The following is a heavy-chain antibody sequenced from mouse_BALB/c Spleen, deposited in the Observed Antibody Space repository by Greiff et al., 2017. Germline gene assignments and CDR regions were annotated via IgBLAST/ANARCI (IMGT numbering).Heavy chain of an antibody. CDR3: NGGSYSDWFAY. CDR1: GFNIKDYY. J-gene: IGHJ3*01. Sequence: EVKLVESGAELVRSGASVKLSCTASGFNIKDYYMHWVKQRPEQGLEWIGWIDPENGDTEYAPKFQGKATMTADTSSNTAYLQLSSLTSEDTAVYYCNGGSYSDWFAYWGQGTLVTVSA. CDR2: IDPENGDT. V-gene: IGHV14-4*02. D-gene: IGHD2-10*01.